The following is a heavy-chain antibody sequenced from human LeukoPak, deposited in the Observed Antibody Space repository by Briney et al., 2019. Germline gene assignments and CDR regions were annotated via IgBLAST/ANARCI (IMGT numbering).Heavy chain of an antibody. Sequence: PGGSLRLSCAASGFTFSAYGMHWARQAPGKGLEWVAIISYDGREKYYADSVKGRFTISRNSSISTVHLQMNSLGLEDTAVYYCAKSFAVTTHSYYGIDVWGQGTTVTVSS. J-gene: IGHJ6*02. CDR2: ISYDGREK. CDR3: AKSFAVTTHSYYGIDV. D-gene: IGHD4-17*01. V-gene: IGHV3-30*18. CDR1: GFTFSAYG.